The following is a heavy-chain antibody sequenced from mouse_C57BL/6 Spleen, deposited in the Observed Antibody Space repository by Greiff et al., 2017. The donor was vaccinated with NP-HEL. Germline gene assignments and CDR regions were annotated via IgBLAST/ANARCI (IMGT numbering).Heavy chain of an antibody. CDR3: ASLYYYGSSYDAMDY. D-gene: IGHD1-1*01. J-gene: IGHJ4*01. CDR2: INPSNGGT. Sequence: VKQSCKASGYTFTSYWMHWVKQRPGQGLEWIGNINPSNGGTNYNEKFKSKATLTVDKSSSTAYMQLSSLTSEDSAVYYCASLYYYGSSYDAMDYWGQGTSVTVSS. V-gene: IGHV1-53*01. CDR1: GYTFTSYW.